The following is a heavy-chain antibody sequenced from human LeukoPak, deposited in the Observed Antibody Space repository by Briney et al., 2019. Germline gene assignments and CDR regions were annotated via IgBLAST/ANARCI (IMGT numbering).Heavy chain of an antibody. V-gene: IGHV1-46*01. J-gene: IGHJ4*02. D-gene: IGHD3-3*01. Sequence: GASVKVSCKASGYTFTSYYMHWVRQAPGQGLEWMGIINPSGGSTGYAQKFQGRVTMTRDTSTSTVYMELSSLRSEDTAVYYCARDGYDFWSGYYPLDYWGQGTLVTVSS. CDR1: GYTFTSYY. CDR2: INPSGGST. CDR3: ARDGYDFWSGYYPLDY.